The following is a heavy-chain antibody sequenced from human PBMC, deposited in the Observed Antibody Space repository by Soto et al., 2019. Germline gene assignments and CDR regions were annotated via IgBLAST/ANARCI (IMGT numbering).Heavy chain of an antibody. D-gene: IGHD2-21*01. V-gene: IGHV3-23*01. CDR3: VKWHGDSYYYFDY. CDR1: GFTFSFCA. Sequence: EVQLLESGGGLVQPGGSLRLSCAASGFTFSFCAMSWVRQAPGKGLKWVSSIRGSGGDTYYADSVRGRFTISRDNSKNTRYLQMISLRVEGTAVYYCVKWHGDSYYYFDYWGQGTLVTVSS. CDR2: IRGSGGDT. J-gene: IGHJ4*02.